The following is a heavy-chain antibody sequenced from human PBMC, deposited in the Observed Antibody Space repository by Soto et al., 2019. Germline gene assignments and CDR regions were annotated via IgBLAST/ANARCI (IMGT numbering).Heavy chain of an antibody. V-gene: IGHV3-21*01. J-gene: IGHJ4*02. CDR2: ISSSSSYI. D-gene: IGHD3-9*01. CDR3: ARDQGGRYYDILTGYYSYYFDY. CDR1: GFTFSSYS. Sequence: EVQLVESGGGLVKPGGSLRLSCAASGFTFSSYSMNWVRQAPGKGLEWVSSISSSSSYIYYADSVKGRFTISRDNAKNSLYLQLNSLRAEDTAVYYWARDQGGRYYDILTGYYSYYFDYWGQGTLVTVSS.